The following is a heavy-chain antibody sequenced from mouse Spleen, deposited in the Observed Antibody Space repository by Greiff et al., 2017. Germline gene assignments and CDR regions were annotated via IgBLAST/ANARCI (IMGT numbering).Heavy chain of an antibody. CDR3: ARASYDGYYDAMDY. CDR1: GFNIKDTY. V-gene: IGHV14-3*02. D-gene: IGHD2-3*01. CDR2: IDPANGNT. Sequence: EVQLVESGAELVKPGASVKLSCTASGFNIKDTYMHWVKQRPEQGLEWIGRIDPANGNTKYDPKFQGKATITADTSSNTAYLQLSSLTSEDTAVYYCARASYDGYYDAMDYWGQGTSVTVSS. J-gene: IGHJ4*01.